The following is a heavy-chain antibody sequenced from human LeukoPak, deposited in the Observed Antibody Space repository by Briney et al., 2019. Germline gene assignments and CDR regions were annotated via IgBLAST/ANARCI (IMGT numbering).Heavy chain of an antibody. CDR2: INAGNGNT. Sequence: GASVKVSCKASGYTFTSYAMHWVRQAPGQRLEWMGWINAGNGNTKYSQKFQGRVTITRDTSASTAYMELSSLRSEDTAVYYCARLRWSGYGSDNWFDPWGQGTLVIVSS. CDR1: GYTFTSYA. D-gene: IGHD3-10*01. V-gene: IGHV1-3*01. CDR3: ARLRWSGYGSDNWFDP. J-gene: IGHJ5*02.